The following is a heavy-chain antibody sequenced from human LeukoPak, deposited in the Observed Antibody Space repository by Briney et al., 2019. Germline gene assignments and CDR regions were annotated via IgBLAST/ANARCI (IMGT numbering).Heavy chain of an antibody. Sequence: PGGSLRLSCAASGFTFSSYSMNWVRQAAGKGLEWVSSISSSRSYIYYADSVNGRFIITRDNANNSLYLQMNSLRAEDTAVYYCAKGVLMITFGGVIDYWGQGTLVTVSS. J-gene: IGHJ4*02. D-gene: IGHD3-16*01. CDR3: AKGVLMITFGGVIDY. CDR2: ISSSRSYI. CDR1: GFTFSSYS. V-gene: IGHV3-21*01.